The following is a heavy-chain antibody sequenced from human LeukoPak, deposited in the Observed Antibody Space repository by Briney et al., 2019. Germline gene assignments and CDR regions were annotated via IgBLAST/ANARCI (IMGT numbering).Heavy chain of an antibody. CDR1: GFTFSPYG. D-gene: IGHD2-15*01. CDR2: ISYDSRSI. Sequence: GGSLRLSCEASGFTFSPYGMTWVRQAPGKGLEWVSTISYDSRSIGYADSVKGRFTISRDNAKSSTFLQMNSLSVEDTAVYYCARDGSEWSRDLWGQGTLVTVSS. V-gene: IGHV3-21*01. CDR3: ARDGSEWSRDL. J-gene: IGHJ5*02.